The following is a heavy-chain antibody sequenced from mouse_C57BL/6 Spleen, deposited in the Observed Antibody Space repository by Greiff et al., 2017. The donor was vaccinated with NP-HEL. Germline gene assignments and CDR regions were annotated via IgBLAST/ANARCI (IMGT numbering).Heavy chain of an antibody. Sequence: VKLMESGPGLVQPSQSLSITCTVSGFSLTSYGVHWVRQSPGKGLEWLGVIWRGGSTDYNAAFMSRLSITKDNSKSQVFFKMNSLQADDTAIYYCASPSTMVTDWYFDVWGTGTTVTVSS. CDR2: IWRGGST. CDR3: ASPSTMVTDWYFDV. V-gene: IGHV2-5*01. J-gene: IGHJ1*03. D-gene: IGHD2-2*01. CDR1: GFSLTSYG.